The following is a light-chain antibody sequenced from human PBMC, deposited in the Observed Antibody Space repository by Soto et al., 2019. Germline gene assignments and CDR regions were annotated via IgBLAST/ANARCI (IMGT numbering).Light chain of an antibody. Sequence: QSVLTQPRSVSGSPGQSVTISCTVTSSDVGGYNYVSWYQQHPGKAPKLMIYDVSKRPSGVPDRFSGSKSGNTASLTISGLQDEDEADYYCCSYAGSYTYVFGNGTKVTVL. J-gene: IGLJ1*01. CDR3: CSYAGSYTYV. CDR2: DVS. CDR1: SSDVGGYNY. V-gene: IGLV2-11*01.